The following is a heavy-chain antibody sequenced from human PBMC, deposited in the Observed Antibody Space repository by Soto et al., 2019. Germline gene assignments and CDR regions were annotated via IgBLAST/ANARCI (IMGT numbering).Heavy chain of an antibody. D-gene: IGHD3-22*01. Sequence: SETLSLTCAVSGGSISSGGYSWSWIRQPPGKGLEWIGYIYYSGSTNYNPSLKSRVTISVDTSQNQFSLKLTSVTAADTAVYFCTSYDSSGRFDYWGQGTLVTVSS. CDR2: IYYSGST. CDR3: TSYDSSGRFDY. CDR1: GGSISSGGYS. J-gene: IGHJ4*02. V-gene: IGHV4-61*08.